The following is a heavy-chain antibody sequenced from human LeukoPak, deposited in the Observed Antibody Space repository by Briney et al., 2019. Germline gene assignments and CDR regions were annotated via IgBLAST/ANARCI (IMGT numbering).Heavy chain of an antibody. J-gene: IGHJ4*02. CDR2: INSDGSST. CDR1: GFTFSSYL. V-gene: IGHV3-74*01. Sequence: GGSLRLSCIASGFTFSSYLMHWVRQAPGKGLVWVSRINSDGSSTTYADSVRGRFTISRDNAKSRLYLQMNSPRAEDTAVYYCTRDLGIAVADVFDYWGQGTLVTVSS. CDR3: TRDLGIAVADVFDY. D-gene: IGHD6-19*01.